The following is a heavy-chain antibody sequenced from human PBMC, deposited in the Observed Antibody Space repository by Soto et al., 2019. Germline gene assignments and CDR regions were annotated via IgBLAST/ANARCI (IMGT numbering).Heavy chain of an antibody. CDR2: IVVGSGNT. D-gene: IGHD2-21*02. J-gene: IGHJ1*01. CDR3: AADPYCGGDCYPEYFQH. V-gene: IGHV1-58*02. Sequence: GASVKVSCKASGYTFTSYGINWVRQAPGQGFEWIGWIVVGSGNTNYAQKFQERVTITRDMSTSTAYMELSSLRSEDTAVYYCAADPYCGGDCYPEYFQHWGQGTLVTVSS. CDR1: GYTFTSYG.